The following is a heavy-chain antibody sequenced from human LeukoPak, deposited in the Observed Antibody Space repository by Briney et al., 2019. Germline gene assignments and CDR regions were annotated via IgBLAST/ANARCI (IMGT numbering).Heavy chain of an antibody. V-gene: IGHV4-59*01. Sequence: PSETLSLTCTVSGGSISSYYWSWIRQPPGKGLEWIGYIYYSGSTNYNPSLKSRVTISVDTSKNQFSLRLSSLTTADTAVYYCAREVGGYSYGGFDYWGQGTLVTVSS. J-gene: IGHJ4*02. CDR2: IYYSGST. CDR3: AREVGGYSYGGFDY. D-gene: IGHD5-18*01. CDR1: GGSISSYY.